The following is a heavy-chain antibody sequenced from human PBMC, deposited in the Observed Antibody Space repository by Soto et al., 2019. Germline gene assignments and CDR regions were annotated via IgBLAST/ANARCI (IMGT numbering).Heavy chain of an antibody. Sequence: PGGSLRLSCAASGFTFGNSAMSWVRQAPGKGLEWVSAISGGATSTYYADSVKGRFTISRDNSKNTLYLQMNSLGVEDTAVYYCARDRISKEWLLSVFDYWGQGTLVTVSS. J-gene: IGHJ4*02. V-gene: IGHV3-23*01. CDR3: ARDRISKEWLLSVFDY. CDR2: ISGGATST. D-gene: IGHD3-3*01. CDR1: GFTFGNSA.